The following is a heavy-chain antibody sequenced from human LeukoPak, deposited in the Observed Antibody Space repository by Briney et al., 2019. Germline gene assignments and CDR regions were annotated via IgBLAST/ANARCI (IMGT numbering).Heavy chain of an antibody. CDR1: GGSISSYY. V-gene: IGHV4-59*01. Sequence: PSETLSLTCTVSGGSISSYYWSWIRQPPGKGLEWIGYIYYSGTTNYNPSLKSRVTISVDTSKNQFSLKLSSVTAADTAVYYCARDAMRGYYFDYWGQGTLVTVSS. CDR3: ARDAMRGYYFDY. J-gene: IGHJ4*02. CDR2: IYYSGTT. D-gene: IGHD2-2*01.